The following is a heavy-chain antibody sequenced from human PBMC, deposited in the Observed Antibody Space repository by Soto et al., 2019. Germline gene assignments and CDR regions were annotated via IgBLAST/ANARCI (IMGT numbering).Heavy chain of an antibody. Sequence: QVQLQQWGAGLLKPSETLSLTCAVYGGSFSGYYWSWIRQPPGKGLEWIGEINHSGSTNYNPSLQGRVTISVDTSKNPFSLKLSSVTAADTAVYYCAREGLTTVTRFDYWGQGTLVTVSS. D-gene: IGHD4-17*01. J-gene: IGHJ4*02. CDR1: GGSFSGYY. CDR2: INHSGST. V-gene: IGHV4-34*01. CDR3: AREGLTTVTRFDY.